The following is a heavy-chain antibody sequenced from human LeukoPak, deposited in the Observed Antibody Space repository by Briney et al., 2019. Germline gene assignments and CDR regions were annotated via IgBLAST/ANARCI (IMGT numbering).Heavy chain of an antibody. CDR1: RFTFSNYGFSSYV. Sequence: GGSLRLSCAGSRFTFSNYGFSSYVMSWVRQAPGKGLEWVSYISSSGSTIYYADSVKGRFTISRDNAKNSLYLQMNSLRAEDTAVYYCAELGITMIGGVWGKGTTVTISS. D-gene: IGHD3-10*02. CDR2: ISSSGSTI. CDR3: AELGITMIGGV. V-gene: IGHV3-48*03. J-gene: IGHJ6*04.